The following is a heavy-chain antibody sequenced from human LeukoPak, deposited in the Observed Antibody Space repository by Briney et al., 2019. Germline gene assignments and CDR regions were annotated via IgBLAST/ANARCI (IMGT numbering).Heavy chain of an antibody. CDR3: ARVHLRMNSGSYIYFDY. CDR2: INPSGGST. D-gene: IGHD1-26*01. J-gene: IGHJ4*02. V-gene: IGHV1-46*01. Sequence: ASVKVSCKASGYTFTSYYMHWVRQAPGRGLEWMGIINPSGGSTNYAQKFQGRVTITTDESTSTAYMELSSLRSEDTAVYYCARVHLRMNSGSYIYFDYWGQGTLVTVSS. CDR1: GYTFTSYY.